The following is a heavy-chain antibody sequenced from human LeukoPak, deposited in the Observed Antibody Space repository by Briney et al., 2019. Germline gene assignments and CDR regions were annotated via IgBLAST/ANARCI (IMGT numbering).Heavy chain of an antibody. CDR2: ISSSYSTI. D-gene: IGHD1-26*01. CDR1: GFTFSSYT. V-gene: IGHV3-48*01. J-gene: IGHJ4*02. Sequence: GGSLRLSCAASGFTFSSYTMNWVRQAPGKGLEWVPYISSSYSTIYYADSVKGRFTVSRDNAKNSLFLQMNSLRAEDTAVYYCARDYSGSSLDYWGQGTLVTVSS. CDR3: ARDYSGSSLDY.